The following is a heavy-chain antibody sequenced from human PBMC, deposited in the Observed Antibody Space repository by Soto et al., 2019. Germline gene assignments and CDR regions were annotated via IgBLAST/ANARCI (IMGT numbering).Heavy chain of an antibody. D-gene: IGHD2-2*01. V-gene: IGHV3-21*04. Sequence: SVGSLRLSCAASGFTFSSYSMNWVRQAPGKGLEWVASIDSSSVYIYHADSVKGRFTISRDNAKNSLYLQMNSLRDEDTAVYYCGRIRDYCTSSTCSHPFDYWGQGTQVTVSS. CDR3: GRIRDYCTSSTCSHPFDY. CDR2: IDSSSVYI. J-gene: IGHJ4*02. CDR1: GFTFSSYS.